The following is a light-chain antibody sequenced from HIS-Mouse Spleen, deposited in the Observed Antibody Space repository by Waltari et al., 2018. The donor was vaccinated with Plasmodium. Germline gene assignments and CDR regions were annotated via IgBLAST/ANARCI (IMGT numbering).Light chain of an antibody. CDR1: ALPTQY. V-gene: IGLV3-10*01. Sequence: SYELTQPPSVSVSPGQTARITCSGDALPTQYAYWYQQKSVQAPSLVIDEDSKRPAVIPRRSSGASSGTMATWTSSGTQVEDEADYDCYATGSGGNHGVLGGGSKLTVL. CDR2: EDS. J-gene: IGLJ3*02. CDR3: YATGSGGNHGV.